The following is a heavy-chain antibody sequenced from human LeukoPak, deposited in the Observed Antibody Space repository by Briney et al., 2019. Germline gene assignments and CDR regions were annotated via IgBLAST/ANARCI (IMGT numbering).Heavy chain of an antibody. D-gene: IGHD5-12*01. Sequence: GGSLRLSCAASGFTFSSYAMSWVRQAPGKGLEWVSAISGSGGSTYYADSVKGRFTISRDNSKNTLYLQMNSLRAEDTAVYYCAKDVRSGYDWADANYYYGMDVWGQGTTVTVSS. CDR2: ISGSGGST. CDR1: GFTFSSYA. CDR3: AKDVRSGYDWADANYYYGMDV. V-gene: IGHV3-23*01. J-gene: IGHJ6*02.